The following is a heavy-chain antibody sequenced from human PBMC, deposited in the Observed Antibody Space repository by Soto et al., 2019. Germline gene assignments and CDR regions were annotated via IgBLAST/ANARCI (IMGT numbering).Heavy chain of an antibody. CDR3: ARAPGQGPYYYYGMDV. V-gene: IGHV3-33*01. CDR1: GFTFSSYG. J-gene: IGHJ6*02. Sequence: PGGSLRLSCAASGFTFSSYGMHWVRQAPGKGLEWVAVIWYDGSNKYYADSVKGRFTISRDNSKNTLYLQMNSLRAEDTAVYYCARAPGQGPYYYYGMDVWGQGTTVTVSS. CDR2: IWYDGSNK.